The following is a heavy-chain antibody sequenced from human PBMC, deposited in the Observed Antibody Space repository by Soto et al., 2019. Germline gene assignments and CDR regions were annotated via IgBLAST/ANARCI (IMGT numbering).Heavy chain of an antibody. D-gene: IGHD5-12*01. CDR2: IYWDDDK. CDR1: GFSLSTSGVG. J-gene: IGHJ4*02. V-gene: IGHV2-5*02. Sequence: QITLKESGPTLVKPTQTLTLTYTFSGFSLSTSGVGVGWIRQPPGKALEWLALIYWDDDKRYSPSLKSRLTITKDTSKNQVVLTMTNMDPVDTATYYCAQLHAGLQANYWGQGTLVTVSS. CDR3: AQLHAGLQANY.